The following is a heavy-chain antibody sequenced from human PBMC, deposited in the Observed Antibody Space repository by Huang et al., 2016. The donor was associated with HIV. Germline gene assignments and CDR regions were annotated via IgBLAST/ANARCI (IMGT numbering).Heavy chain of an antibody. CDR1: GGSIRRGGYY. CDR2: IYHTGSA. D-gene: IGHD1-1*01. J-gene: IGHJ4*02. Sequence: QVQLQESGPGLVKPSETLSLTCTVSGGSIRRGGYYWSWIRQSPGRGLEWIGYIYHTGSAYLNQSLKSRSVTSIDTSNNQFSLKLNSVTVADTAVYYCASLSWHQLDFDYWGQGILVTVSS. V-gene: IGHV4-30-4*08. CDR3: ASLSWHQLDFDY.